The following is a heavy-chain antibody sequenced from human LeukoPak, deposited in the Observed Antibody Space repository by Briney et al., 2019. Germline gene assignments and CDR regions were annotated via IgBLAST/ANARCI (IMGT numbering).Heavy chain of an antibody. Sequence: TSVKVSCKASGFTFSSSTIQWVRQARGQRLEWMGWIVVGSGNTNYAQNFQERVTITRDMSTSTAYMEVSSLRSENTAVYYCAADLPGGAMFAPGGQETLVTVSS. CDR2: IVVGSGNT. V-gene: IGHV1-58*02. J-gene: IGHJ5*02. CDR3: AADLPGGAMFAP. D-gene: IGHD3-16*01. CDR1: GFTFSSST.